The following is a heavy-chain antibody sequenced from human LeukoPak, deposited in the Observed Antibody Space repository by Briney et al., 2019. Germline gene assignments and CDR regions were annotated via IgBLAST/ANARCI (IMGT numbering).Heavy chain of an antibody. J-gene: IGHJ4*02. D-gene: IGHD3-3*01. CDR2: ISSSSGTI. CDR3: ARDYDFWSGYYTGIFDY. V-gene: IGHV3-48*01. CDR1: GFTFNSFS. Sequence: GGSLRLSCAAPGFTFNSFSMNWVRQAPGKGQEWVSYISSSSGTIYYADSVKGRFTISRDNAKNSLYLQMNSLRAEGTAVYYCARDYDFWSGYYTGIFDYRGQGTLVTVSS.